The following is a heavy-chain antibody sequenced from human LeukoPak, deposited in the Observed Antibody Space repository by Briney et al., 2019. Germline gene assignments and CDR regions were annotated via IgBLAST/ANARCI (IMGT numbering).Heavy chain of an antibody. CDR1: GGSISSYY. D-gene: IGHD1-14*01. CDR3: ARDQPQGGFDY. Sequence: PSETLSLTCTVSGGSISSYYWSWIRQSPGKGLEWIGYIYNSGSTDYNPSFKSRVTISVDTSKNQFSLKLTSVTAADTAVYYCARDQPQGGFDYWGQGTLVTVSS. V-gene: IGHV4-59*01. CDR2: IYNSGST. J-gene: IGHJ4*02.